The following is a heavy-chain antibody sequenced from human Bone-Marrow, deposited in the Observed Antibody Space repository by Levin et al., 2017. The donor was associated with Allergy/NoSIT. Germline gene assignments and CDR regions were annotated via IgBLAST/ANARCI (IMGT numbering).Heavy chain of an antibody. V-gene: IGHV3-30*18. Sequence: GGSLRLSCAVSGFTFSNYGMHWVRQAPGKGLEWVALISYDGSDKDYADSVKGRFTISRDSSKNTLYLQMNSLRAEDTAVYYCAKLLPWLFLTAPFDYWGQGTLVTVSS. J-gene: IGHJ4*02. CDR3: AKLLPWLFLTAPFDY. D-gene: IGHD6-19*01. CDR2: ISYDGSDK. CDR1: GFTFSNYG.